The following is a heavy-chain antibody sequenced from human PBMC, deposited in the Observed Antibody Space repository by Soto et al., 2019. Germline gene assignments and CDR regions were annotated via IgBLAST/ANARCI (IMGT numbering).Heavy chain of an antibody. CDR1: GYIFTRYY. CDR3: ARALHYPDAVGYPGYFQY. CDR2: INPSGGST. V-gene: IGHV1-46*01. Sequence: ASVKVSCKAVGYIFTRYYIHWVRQAPGQGLEWMGLINPSGGSTNYAQKFQGRVTVTRDTSTSTVYMELSGLGSDDTAVYFCARALHYPDAVGYPGYFQYWGQGTLVTVSS. D-gene: IGHD3-16*02. J-gene: IGHJ1*01.